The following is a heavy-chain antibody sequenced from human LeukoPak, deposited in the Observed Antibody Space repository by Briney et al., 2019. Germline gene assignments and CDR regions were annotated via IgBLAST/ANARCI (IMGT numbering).Heavy chain of an antibody. CDR1: GFTFSTYW. J-gene: IGHJ4*02. Sequence: PGGSLRLTCAASGFTFSTYWMSWVRQAPGRGLEWVANIHQDGNEKYYVDSVKGRFTISRDNAKNSLYLQMNSLRAEDTAVYYCARGDKFSGDYWGQGTLATVPS. CDR3: ARGDKFSGDY. CDR2: IHQDGNEK. D-gene: IGHD2-15*01. V-gene: IGHV3-7*04.